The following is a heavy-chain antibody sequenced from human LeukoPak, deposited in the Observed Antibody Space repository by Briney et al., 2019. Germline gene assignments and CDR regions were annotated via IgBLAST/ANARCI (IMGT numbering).Heavy chain of an antibody. CDR3: ARAISHDSSGYYSSAEYFQH. Sequence: PSETLSLTCTVSDGSISSSSYYWSWIRQPPGKGLEWIGYIYYSGSTNYNPSLKSRVTISVDTSKNQFSLKLSSVTAADTAVYYCARAISHDSSGYYSSAEYFQHWGQGTLVTVSS. CDR1: DGSISSSSYY. D-gene: IGHD3-22*01. CDR2: IYYSGST. J-gene: IGHJ1*01. V-gene: IGHV4-61*01.